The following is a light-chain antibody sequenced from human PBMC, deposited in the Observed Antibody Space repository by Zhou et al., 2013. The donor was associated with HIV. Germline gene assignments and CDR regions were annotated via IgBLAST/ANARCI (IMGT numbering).Light chain of an antibody. Sequence: EIVMTQSPATLSVSPGERATLSCRASQSVGSRLAWYQQKPGQAPRLLIYAASTRATGIPARFSGSGSGTEFALTISGLQFEDFAVYFCQQYNDWPLTFGGGTKVEI. CDR1: QSVGSR. CDR3: QQYNDWPLT. CDR2: AAS. J-gene: IGKJ4*01. V-gene: IGKV3D-15*01.